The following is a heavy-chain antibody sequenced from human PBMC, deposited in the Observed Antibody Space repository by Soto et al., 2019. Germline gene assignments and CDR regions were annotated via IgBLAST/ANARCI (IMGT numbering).Heavy chain of an antibody. J-gene: IGHJ6*03. CDR1: GSSPTTGGMC. CDR2: IDWDDDE. D-gene: IGHD2-21*01. V-gene: IGHV2-70*11. CDR3: ARIHCGPAPPYMDV. Sequence: SGPTLVNPTQTLTLTCTFSGSSPTTGGMCVSWIRQPPGKALEWLARIDWDDDEYYSKSLKTRLTISRDTSKNQVVLTMTNMDPVDTATYYCARIHCGPAPPYMDVWGEGTTVTVSS.